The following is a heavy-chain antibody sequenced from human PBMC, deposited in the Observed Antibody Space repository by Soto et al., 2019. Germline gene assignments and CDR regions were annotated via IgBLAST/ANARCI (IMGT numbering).Heavy chain of an antibody. V-gene: IGHV3-23*01. Sequence: PGGSLRLSCAASGFTFSSYAMSWVRQAPGKGLEWVSSISNSGSAYADSVRGRFTISRDNSKNTLNLQMNSLRAEDTAVYYCAKDWQLGFWGQGTLVTVSS. J-gene: IGHJ4*02. D-gene: IGHD6-6*01. CDR2: ISNSGS. CDR3: AKDWQLGF. CDR1: GFTFSSYA.